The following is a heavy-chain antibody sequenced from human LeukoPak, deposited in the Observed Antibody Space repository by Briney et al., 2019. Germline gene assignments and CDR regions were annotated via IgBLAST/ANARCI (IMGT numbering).Heavy chain of an antibody. V-gene: IGHV3-23*01. J-gene: IGHJ1*01. CDR2: ISGSGGST. Sequence: PGGALRLSCAASGFTFCSYAMSWGRRGPGEGLEWVSAISGSGGSTYYADSVKGRFTISRDNSKNTLYLQMNSLRAEDTAVYYCAKTGYSSGWWGDFQRWGQGTLVTVSS. CDR3: AKTGYSSGWWGDFQR. D-gene: IGHD6-19*01. CDR1: GFTFCSYA.